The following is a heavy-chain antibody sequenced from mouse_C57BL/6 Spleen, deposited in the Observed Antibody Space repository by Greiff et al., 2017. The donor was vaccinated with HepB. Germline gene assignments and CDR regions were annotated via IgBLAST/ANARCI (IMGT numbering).Heavy chain of an antibody. J-gene: IGHJ1*03. Sequence: LVRPGTSVKVSCKASGYAFTNYLIEWVKQRPGQGLEWIGVINPGSGGTNYNEKFKGKATLTADKSSSTAYMQLSSLTSEDSAVYFCAYGSRRYFDVWGTGTTVTVSS. D-gene: IGHD1-1*01. V-gene: IGHV1-54*01. CDR1: GYAFTNYL. CDR2: INPGSGGT. CDR3: AYGSRRYFDV.